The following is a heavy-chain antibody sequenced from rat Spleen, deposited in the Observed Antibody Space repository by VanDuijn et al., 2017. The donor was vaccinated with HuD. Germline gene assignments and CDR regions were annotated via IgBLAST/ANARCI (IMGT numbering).Heavy chain of an antibody. Sequence: QVQLKESGPGLVQPSQTLSLTCTVSGFSLSSYGVIWVRQPPGKGLEWMGVIWTGGSTAYNSLLKSRLSISRDTSKSQVFLKMNSLQTEDTAIYFCTSPFRWFAYWGQGTLVTVSS. J-gene: IGHJ3*01. CDR1: GFSLSSYG. V-gene: IGHV2-15*01. CDR2: IWTGGST. CDR3: TSPFRWFAY.